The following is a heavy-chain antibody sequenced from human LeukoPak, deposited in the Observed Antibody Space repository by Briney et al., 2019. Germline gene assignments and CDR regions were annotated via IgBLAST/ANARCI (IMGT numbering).Heavy chain of an antibody. CDR3: ARGRSVNVARGPLFHL. Sequence: ASVKVSCKASGYTFTGYYMHWVRQAPGRGLEWMGWINPDSGDRSFAQGLQGRLTLTRDMSISTVYMGLSSLTSDDTAVYYCARGRSVNVARGPLFHLWGRGTLVTVSS. CDR2: INPDSGDR. J-gene: IGHJ2*01. CDR1: GYTFTGYY. V-gene: IGHV1-2*02. D-gene: IGHD3-10*01.